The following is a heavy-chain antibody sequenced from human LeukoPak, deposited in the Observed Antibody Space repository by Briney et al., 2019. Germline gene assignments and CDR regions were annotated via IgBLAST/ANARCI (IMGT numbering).Heavy chain of an antibody. CDR3: AKSDHRGDGFNYDY. CDR2: ISWDGGVT. D-gene: IGHD5-24*01. Sequence: GGSLRLSCAASGFTFGDHTMHWVRQAPGKGLEWVSLISWDGGVTKYVGSVKGRFTISRDNSKNSLYLQMNSLRTEDTALYYCAKSDHRGDGFNYDYWGQGTLVTVSS. CDR1: GFTFGDHT. V-gene: IGHV3-43*01. J-gene: IGHJ4*02.